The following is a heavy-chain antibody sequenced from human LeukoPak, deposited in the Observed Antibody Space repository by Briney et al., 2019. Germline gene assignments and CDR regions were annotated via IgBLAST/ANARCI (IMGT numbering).Heavy chain of an antibody. CDR3: ARDEDYGDYESAFDI. Sequence: SETLSLTCAVSGGSISSGGYSWSWIRQPPGKGLEWIGYIYYSGSTYYNPSLKSRVTISVDTSKNQFSLKLSSVTAADTAVYYCARDEDYGDYESAFDIWGQGTMVTVSS. CDR1: GGSISSGGYS. D-gene: IGHD4-17*01. V-gene: IGHV4-30-2*05. J-gene: IGHJ3*02. CDR2: IYYSGST.